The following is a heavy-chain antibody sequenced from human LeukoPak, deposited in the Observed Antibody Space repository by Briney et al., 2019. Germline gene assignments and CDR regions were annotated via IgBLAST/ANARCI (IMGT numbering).Heavy chain of an antibody. J-gene: IGHJ5*02. V-gene: IGHV5-51*01. CDR2: IYPGDSDN. Sequence: GESLKISCKGSGYSFATYGIGWVRLMPGKGLEWMGVIYPGDSDNRYSPSFQGQFSFSADKSINTVYLWWSSLKASDTALHHCVRVGTKTPIDHWGQGTLVTVSS. CDR3: VRVGTKTPIDH. D-gene: IGHD1-7*01. CDR1: GYSFATYG.